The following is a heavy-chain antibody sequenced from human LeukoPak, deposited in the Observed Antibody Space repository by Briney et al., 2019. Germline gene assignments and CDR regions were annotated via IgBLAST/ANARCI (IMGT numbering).Heavy chain of an antibody. CDR1: GGSISSYY. CDR3: ARVDDSSLDY. Sequence: SETLSLTCTVSGGSISSYYWSWIRQPPGKGLEWIGYIYYSGSTNYNPSLKSRVTISVDTSKNQFSLKLSSVTAADTAVYYCARVDDSSLDYWGQGTLVTVSS. J-gene: IGHJ4*02. V-gene: IGHV4-59*01. D-gene: IGHD3-22*01. CDR2: IYYSGST.